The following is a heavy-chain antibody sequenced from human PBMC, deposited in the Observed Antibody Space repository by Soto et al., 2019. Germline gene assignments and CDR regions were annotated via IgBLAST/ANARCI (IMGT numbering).Heavy chain of an antibody. Sequence: ASVKVSCKVSGYTLTELSMHWVRQAPGKGLEWMGGFDPEDGETIYAQKFQGRVTITADKSTGTAYMELSSLRSEDTAVYYCASGQQLHKFDPWGQGTLVTVSS. CDR2: FDPEDGET. D-gene: IGHD6-13*01. CDR1: GYTLTELS. V-gene: IGHV1-24*01. CDR3: ASGQQLHKFDP. J-gene: IGHJ5*02.